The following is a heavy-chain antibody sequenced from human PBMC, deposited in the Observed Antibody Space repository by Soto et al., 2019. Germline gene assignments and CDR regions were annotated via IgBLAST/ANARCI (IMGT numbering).Heavy chain of an antibody. CDR1: GGSISSYY. V-gene: IGHV4-59*01. J-gene: IGHJ4*02. D-gene: IGHD3-16*01. CDR2: IYYSGST. Sequence: SETLSLTCTVSGGSISSYYWSWIRQPPGKGLEWIGYIYYSGSTNYNPSLKSRVTISVDTSKNQFSLKLSSVTAADTAVYYCKRELGPSGGYYFDYWGQGTLVTVSS. CDR3: KRELGPSGGYYFDY.